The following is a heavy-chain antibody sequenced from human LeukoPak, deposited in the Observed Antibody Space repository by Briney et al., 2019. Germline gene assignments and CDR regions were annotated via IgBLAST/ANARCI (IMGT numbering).Heavy chain of an antibody. J-gene: IGHJ6*03. CDR1: GGTFSSYA. CDR2: IIPIFGTA. CDR3: ARAAPSYYYMDV. V-gene: IGHV1-69*05. Sequence: ASVKVSCKASGGTFSSYAISWVRQAPGQGLEWMGGIIPIFGTANYAQKFQGRVTITTDESTSTAYMELSSLRSEDTAVYYCARAAPSYYYMDVWGKGATVTVSS.